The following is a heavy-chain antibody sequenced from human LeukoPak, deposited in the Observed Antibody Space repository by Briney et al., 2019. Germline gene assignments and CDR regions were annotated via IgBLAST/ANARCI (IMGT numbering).Heavy chain of an antibody. J-gene: IGHJ5*02. Sequence: SQTLSLTCTVSGGSISRDYWNWIRQPAGKGLEWFGRIYTSGSPNYNPSLKSRITMSVDTSKNQFSLKLSSVSAADTALYYCARDTGSSLSANWFDPWGQGTLVTVSS. CDR1: GGSISRDY. D-gene: IGHD6-13*01. V-gene: IGHV4-4*07. CDR3: ARDTGSSLSANWFDP. CDR2: IYTSGSP.